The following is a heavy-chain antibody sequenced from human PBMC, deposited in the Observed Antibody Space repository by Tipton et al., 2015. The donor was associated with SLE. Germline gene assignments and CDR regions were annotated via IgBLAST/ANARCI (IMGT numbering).Heavy chain of an antibody. V-gene: IGHV4-4*02. CDR2: IYYSGST. CDR3: ARDDLGLHAFDI. D-gene: IGHD7-27*01. Sequence: TLSLTCAVSGGSISTSNWWSWVRQPPGKGLEWIGYIYYSGSTNYNPSLKSRVTISVDTSKNQFSLKLSSVTGADTAVYYCARDDLGLHAFDIWGQGTMVTVSS. J-gene: IGHJ3*02. CDR1: GGSISTSNW.